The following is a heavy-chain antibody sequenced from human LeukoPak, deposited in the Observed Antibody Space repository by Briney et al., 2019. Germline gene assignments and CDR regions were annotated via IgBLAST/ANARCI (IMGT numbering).Heavy chain of an antibody. CDR3: ARVEMVYATLNYYYYYYMDV. J-gene: IGHJ6*03. Sequence: PSETLSLTCTVSGDSISSYYWTWVRQPPGKGLELIGYIYYSGSTNYTPSLKSRVTISVDTSKNQFSLKLSSVTAADTAVYYCARVEMVYATLNYYYYYYMDVWGKGTTVTVSS. CDR2: IYYSGST. V-gene: IGHV4-59*01. D-gene: IGHD2-8*01. CDR1: GDSISSYY.